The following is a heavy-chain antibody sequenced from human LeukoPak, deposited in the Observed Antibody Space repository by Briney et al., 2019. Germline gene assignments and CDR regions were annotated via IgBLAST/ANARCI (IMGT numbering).Heavy chain of an antibody. J-gene: IGHJ4*02. CDR2: IYYSGST. V-gene: IGHV4-59*02. D-gene: IGHD2-21*02. Sequence: SETLSLTCSVSGSSVSSYYWTWIRQPPGKGLEWIGYIYYSGSTNYNPSLKSRVTISVDTSKNQFSLKLSSVTAADTAVYFCARLAPTYCGGDCYCEYWGQGTLVTVSS. CDR1: GSSVSSYY. CDR3: ARLAPTYCGGDCYCEY.